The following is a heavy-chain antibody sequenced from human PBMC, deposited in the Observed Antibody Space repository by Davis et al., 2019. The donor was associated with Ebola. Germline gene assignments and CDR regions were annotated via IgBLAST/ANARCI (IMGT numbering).Heavy chain of an antibody. CDR2: IYPGDSDT. V-gene: IGHV5-51*01. CDR3: ARQGDWTSDY. CDR1: GYRFTSYW. Sequence: KVSCKGSGYRFTSYWIAWVRQMPGKGLEWMGIIYPGDSDTRYSPSFQGQVTISADKSIGTAYLQWSSLKASDTAMYYCARQGDWTSDYWGQGTLVTVSS. D-gene: IGHD3/OR15-3a*01. J-gene: IGHJ4*02.